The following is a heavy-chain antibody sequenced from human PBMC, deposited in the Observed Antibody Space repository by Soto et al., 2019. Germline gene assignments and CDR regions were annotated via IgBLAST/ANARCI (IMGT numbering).Heavy chain of an antibody. J-gene: IGHJ6*02. CDR2: ISYDGSNK. CDR3: AKDRRGGEYQRRAGRAAGRDV. V-gene: IGHV3-30*18. D-gene: IGHD2-2*01. CDR1: GFTFSSYG. Sequence: QVQLVESGGGVVQPGRSLRLSCAASGFTFSSYGMHWVRQAPGKGLEWVAVISYDGSNKYYADSVKGRFTNARDKTKNTRERQMNSRRAEDTGVYYWAKDRRGGEYQRRAGRAAGRDVWGQGTTVTVSS.